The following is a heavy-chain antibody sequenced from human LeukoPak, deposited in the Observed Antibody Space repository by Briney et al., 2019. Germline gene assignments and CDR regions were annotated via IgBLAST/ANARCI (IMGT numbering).Heavy chain of an antibody. V-gene: IGHV3-23*01. J-gene: IGHJ4*02. CDR2: ISDSGGST. CDR3: AKRGVVIRVILVGFHKEAYYFDS. Sequence: PGGSLRLSCAVSGITLSDYGMSWVRQAPGQGLQWVAGISDSGGSTNYADSVKGRFTISRDNPKNTLYLQMNSLGAEDTAVYFCAKRGVVIRVILVGFHKEAYYFDSWGQGALVTVSS. CDR1: GITLSDYG. D-gene: IGHD3-22*01.